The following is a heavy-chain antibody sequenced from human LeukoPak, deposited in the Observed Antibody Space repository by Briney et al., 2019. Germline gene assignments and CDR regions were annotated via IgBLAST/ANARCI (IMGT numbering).Heavy chain of an antibody. V-gene: IGHV3-21*01. Sequence: GGSLRLSCAASGFTFSTYSVNWVRQSPGKGLEWVSSISASSTYIYYADSVKGRFTISRDNAENSLYLQMNSLRVEDTTVYYCARGLAVAGSYYFDYWGQGILVTVSS. J-gene: IGHJ4*02. CDR2: ISASSTYI. CDR3: ARGLAVAGSYYFDY. CDR1: GFTFSTYS. D-gene: IGHD6-13*01.